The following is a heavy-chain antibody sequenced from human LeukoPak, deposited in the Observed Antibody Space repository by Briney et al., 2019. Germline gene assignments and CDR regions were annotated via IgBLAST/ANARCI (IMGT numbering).Heavy chain of an antibody. D-gene: IGHD2-15*01. CDR1: GFTVSSSY. J-gene: IGHJ4*02. Sequence: GGSLRLSCAASGFTVSSSYMSWVRQAPGKGLEWVSVIYSGGSTYYADSVKGRFTISRDNSKNTLYLQMNSLRAEDTAVYYCARTCSGGSCYFDYWGQGTLVTVSS. V-gene: IGHV3-53*01. CDR2: IYSGGST. CDR3: ARTCSGGSCYFDY.